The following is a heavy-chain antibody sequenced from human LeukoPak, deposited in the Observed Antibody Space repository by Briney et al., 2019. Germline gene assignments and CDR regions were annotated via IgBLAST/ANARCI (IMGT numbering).Heavy chain of an antibody. V-gene: IGHV1-69*02. J-gene: IGHJ6*03. D-gene: IGHD6-6*01. CDR1: GGTFSSYT. CDR3: ARSPHVSVYSSPSLPYYYYYMDV. CDR2: IIPILGIA. Sequence: GASVKVSCKASGGTFSSYTISWVRQAPGQGLEWMGRIIPILGIANYAQKFQGRVTITADKSTSTAYMGLSSLRSEDTAVYYCARSPHVSVYSSPSLPYYYYYMDVWGKGTTVTVSS.